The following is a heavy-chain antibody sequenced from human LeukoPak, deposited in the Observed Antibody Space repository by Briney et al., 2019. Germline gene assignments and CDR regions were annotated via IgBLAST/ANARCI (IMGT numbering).Heavy chain of an antibody. Sequence: PGGSLRLSCAASGFTFSSYAMSWVRQAPGKGLEWVSVIYSGGSTYYADSVKGRFTISRDNSKNTLYLQMNSLRAEDTALYYCARAAYCGGDCSYYYGMDVWGQGTTVTVSS. CDR1: GFTFSSYA. CDR3: ARAAYCGGDCSYYYGMDV. D-gene: IGHD2-21*02. J-gene: IGHJ6*02. CDR2: IYSGGST. V-gene: IGHV3-66*01.